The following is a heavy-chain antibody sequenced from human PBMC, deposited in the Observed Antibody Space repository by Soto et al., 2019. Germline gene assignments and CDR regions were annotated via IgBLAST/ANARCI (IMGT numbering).Heavy chain of an antibody. CDR2: VNTGNGNT. J-gene: IGHJ4*02. CDR1: GYTFTSHA. V-gene: IGHV1-3*04. CDR3: ARKYSSAWTTYFDY. D-gene: IGHD6-19*01. Sequence: GASVKVSCKASGYTFTSHAMHWVRQAPGQRLEWMGWVNTGNGNTKYSQNFKGRVTITRDTSANTTYTELSGLRSEDTAIYYCARKYSSAWTTYFDYWGQGTLVTVSS.